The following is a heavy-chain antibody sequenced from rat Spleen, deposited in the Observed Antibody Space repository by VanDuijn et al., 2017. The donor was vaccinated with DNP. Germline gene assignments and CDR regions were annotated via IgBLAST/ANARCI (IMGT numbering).Heavy chain of an antibody. Sequence: EVQLVESGGGLVQPGRSLKLSCAASGFTFSNSGMHWIRQAPTKGLEWVTSISPSGGGTYYRDSVKGRFTISRDNANRTLYLQMDSLRSEDTATYYCARGSGTYYWYFDFWGPGTMVTVSS. D-gene: IGHD4-4*01. V-gene: IGHV5-19*01. CDR3: ARGSGTYYWYFDF. CDR2: ISPSGGGT. CDR1: GFTFSNSG. J-gene: IGHJ1*01.